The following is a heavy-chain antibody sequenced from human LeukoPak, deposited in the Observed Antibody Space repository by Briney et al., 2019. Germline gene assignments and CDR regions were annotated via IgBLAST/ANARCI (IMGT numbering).Heavy chain of an antibody. J-gene: IGHJ6*02. CDR3: ARDLYYYGMDV. CDR2: ISSSSSYT. V-gene: IGHV3-11*05. CDR1: GFTFRDYY. Sequence: TGGSLRLSCAASGFTFRDYYMSWIRQAPGKGLEWVSYISSSSSYTNYADSVKGRFTISRDNAKNSLYLQMNSLRAEDTAVYYCARDLYYYGMDVWGQGTTVTASS.